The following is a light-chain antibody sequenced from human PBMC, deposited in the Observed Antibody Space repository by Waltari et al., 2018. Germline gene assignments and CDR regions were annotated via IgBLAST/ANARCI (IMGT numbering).Light chain of an antibody. J-gene: IGKJ2*01. V-gene: IGKV3-20*01. CDR1: QSVSSNY. CDR2: GAS. CDR3: QQYGSSPPKYT. Sequence: IVLTQSPGPLSLSPGESSTPSCSASQSVSSNYLGWYQQKPGQAPRLLIYGASNRATGVPDRFSGSGSGTAFTLTISRLEPEDFAVYYCQQYGSSPPKYTFGQGTKLEI.